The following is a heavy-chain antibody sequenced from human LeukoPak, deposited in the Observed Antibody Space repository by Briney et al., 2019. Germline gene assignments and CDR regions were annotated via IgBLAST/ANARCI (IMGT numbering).Heavy chain of an antibody. D-gene: IGHD3-10*01. Sequence: GGSLRLSCAASGFTFSSYAMSWVRQAPGKGLEWVSAISGSGGSTYYADSVKGRFTISRDNSKNTLYLQMNSLRGEDTAVYYCAKDKVRGAPNYYYYYGMDVWGQGTTVTVSS. CDR3: AKDKVRGAPNYYYYYGMDV. V-gene: IGHV3-23*01. J-gene: IGHJ6*02. CDR2: ISGSGGST. CDR1: GFTFSSYA.